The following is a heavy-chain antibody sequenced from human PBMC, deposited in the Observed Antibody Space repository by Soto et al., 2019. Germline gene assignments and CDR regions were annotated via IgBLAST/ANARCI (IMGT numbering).Heavy chain of an antibody. D-gene: IGHD3-16*01. CDR1: GFTFSTYS. CDR3: AIGPFRWGRSPYFDH. Sequence: GGSLRLSCAASGFTFSTYSMNWVRQAPGKGLEWVSYISSSSSTIFYTDSVKGRFTVSRDNAKNSLNLQMNSLRAEDTAVYYCAIGPFRWGRSPYFDHWG. V-gene: IGHV3-48*01. J-gene: IGHJ4*01. CDR2: ISSSSSTI.